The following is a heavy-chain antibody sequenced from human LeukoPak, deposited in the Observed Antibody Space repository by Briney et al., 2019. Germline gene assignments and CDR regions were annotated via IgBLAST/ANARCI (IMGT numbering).Heavy chain of an antibody. D-gene: IGHD6-19*01. Sequence: SETLSLTCTVSGGSISSDSYYWAWIRQPPGKGLEWVASIYYSGSTYYNPSLKSRVTISVDTSRNQFSLKLSSVTAADTAVYYCASLAVAGLSEGYWGQGTLVIVSS. J-gene: IGHJ4*02. CDR2: IYYSGST. V-gene: IGHV4-39*01. CDR3: ASLAVAGLSEGY. CDR1: GGSISSDSYY.